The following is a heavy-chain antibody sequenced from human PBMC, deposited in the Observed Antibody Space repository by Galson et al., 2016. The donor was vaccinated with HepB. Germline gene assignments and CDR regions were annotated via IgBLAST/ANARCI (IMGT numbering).Heavy chain of an antibody. CDR1: GFTFSNYG. D-gene: IGHD3-9*01. Sequence: SLRLSCAASGFTFSNYGMHWVRQAPGKGLEWVAVIWYDGSEKYYADSVKGRFTISRDNSKNTLHLQMNSLRAEDTAVYYCARIYYEILTGLTPWYYFDSWGQGTPVTVSS. CDR2: IWYDGSEK. V-gene: IGHV3-33*01. CDR3: ARIYYEILTGLTPWYYFDS. J-gene: IGHJ4*02.